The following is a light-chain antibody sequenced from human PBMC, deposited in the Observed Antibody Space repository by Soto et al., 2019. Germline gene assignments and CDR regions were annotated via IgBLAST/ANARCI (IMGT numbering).Light chain of an antibody. CDR3: QQYNSYSPPWT. J-gene: IGKJ1*01. V-gene: IGKV1-5*01. CDR2: DAY. CDR1: QSISSW. Sequence: IQLTQSPTTLSASVGDRVTITCRASQSISSWLAWYQQKPGKAPKLLMYDAYSLESGVPSRFSGSGSGTEFTLTISSLQPDDFATYYCQQYNSYSPPWTFGQGTKADI.